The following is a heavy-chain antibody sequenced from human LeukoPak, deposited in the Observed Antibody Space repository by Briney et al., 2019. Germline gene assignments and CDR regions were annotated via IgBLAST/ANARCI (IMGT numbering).Heavy chain of an antibody. D-gene: IGHD1-26*01. Sequence: SETLSLTCGVSGYSISSGYYWGWIRQPPGKGLEWIGSIYHSGSTYYNPSLKSRVTISVDTSKNQFSLKLSSVTAADTAVYYCAGTPTSGSFDYWGQGTLVTVSS. CDR1: GYSISSGYY. CDR3: AGTPTSGSFDY. CDR2: IYHSGST. V-gene: IGHV4-38-2*01. J-gene: IGHJ4*02.